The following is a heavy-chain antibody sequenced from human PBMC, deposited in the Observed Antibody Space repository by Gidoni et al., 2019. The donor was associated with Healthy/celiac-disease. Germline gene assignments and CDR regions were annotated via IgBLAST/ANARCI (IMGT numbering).Heavy chain of an antibody. V-gene: IGHV5-51*01. CDR2: IYPGDSDT. Sequence: EVQLVQSGTEVKKPGESLKISCEGSGYSFTSYWIAWVRQMPGRGLEWVGIIYPGDSDTRYSPSFQGQVTISADKSISTAYLQWSSLKASDTAMYYCARLLGYCSSNRCYRGDLDSWGQGTLVTVSS. D-gene: IGHD2-2*01. CDR1: GYSFTSYW. CDR3: ARLLGYCSSNRCYRGDLDS. J-gene: IGHJ4*02.